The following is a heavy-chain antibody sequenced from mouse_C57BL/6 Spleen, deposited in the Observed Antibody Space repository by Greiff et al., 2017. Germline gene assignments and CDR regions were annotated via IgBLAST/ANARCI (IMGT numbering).Heavy chain of an antibody. CDR1: GYTFTSYW. D-gene: IGHD1-1*01. CDR3: ARPVFITTVVAHWYFDV. V-gene: IGHV1-72*01. Sequence: QVQLQQPGAELVKPGASVKLYCKASGYTFTSYWMHWVKQRPGRGLEWIGRIDPNSGGTKYNEKFKSKATLTVDKPSSTAYMQLSSLTSEDSAVYYCARPVFITTVVAHWYFDVWGTGTTVTVSS. CDR2: IDPNSGGT. J-gene: IGHJ1*03.